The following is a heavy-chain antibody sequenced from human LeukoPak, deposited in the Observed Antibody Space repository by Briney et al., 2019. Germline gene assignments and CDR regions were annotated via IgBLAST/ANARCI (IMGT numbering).Heavy chain of an antibody. CDR1: GYTFTSYG. CDR2: MNPNSGNT. CDR3: AREDSSGRNDY. J-gene: IGHJ4*02. Sequence: ASVKVSCKASGYTFTSYGINWVRQATGQGLEWMGWMNPNSGNTGYAQKFQGRVTITRNTSISTAYMELSSLRSEDTAVYYCAREDSSGRNDYWGQGTLVTVSS. V-gene: IGHV1-8*03. D-gene: IGHD6-19*01.